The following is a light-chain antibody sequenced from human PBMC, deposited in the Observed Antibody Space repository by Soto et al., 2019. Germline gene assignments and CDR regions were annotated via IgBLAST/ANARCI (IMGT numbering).Light chain of an antibody. V-gene: IGKV1-5*01. Sequence: DIQVAQSPSTLCASVGDRVTITCGASQSIGTWLAWYQQKPGKARKRLIFDASTLESGVPSRFSGSGSGTDFTLTISSLQPDDFATYYCQQYSDSSGAFGQGTKVDIK. J-gene: IGKJ1*01. CDR3: QQYSDSSGA. CDR2: DAS. CDR1: QSIGTW.